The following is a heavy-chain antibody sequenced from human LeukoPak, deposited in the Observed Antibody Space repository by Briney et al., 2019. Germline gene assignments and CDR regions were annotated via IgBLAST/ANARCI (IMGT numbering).Heavy chain of an antibody. D-gene: IGHD1-26*01. CDR3: ARDYDGELSFDY. V-gene: IGHV1-18*01. Sequence: ASVKVSCKASGYTFTSYGISWVRQAPGQGLEWMGWISAYNGNTNYAQKLQGRVTMTTDTSTSTACMELRSLRSDDTAVYYCARDYDGELSFDYWGQGTLVTVSS. J-gene: IGHJ4*02. CDR1: GYTFTSYG. CDR2: ISAYNGNT.